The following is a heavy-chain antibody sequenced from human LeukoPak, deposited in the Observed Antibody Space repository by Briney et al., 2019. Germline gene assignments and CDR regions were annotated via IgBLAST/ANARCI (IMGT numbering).Heavy chain of an antibody. CDR3: ARGFQRLEHWDWLDP. CDR2: INPNCGDT. D-gene: IGHD6-25*01. V-gene: IGHV1-2*02. J-gene: IGHJ5*02. Sequence: GASVKVSCKASGYIFTDYFLHWVRQAPGQRLEWMGWINPNCGDTKYAQRFQGRVTMTRVTSIATAYMELNRLTSDDTAVYYCARGFQRLEHWDWLDPWGQGTLVTVAS. CDR1: GYIFTDYF.